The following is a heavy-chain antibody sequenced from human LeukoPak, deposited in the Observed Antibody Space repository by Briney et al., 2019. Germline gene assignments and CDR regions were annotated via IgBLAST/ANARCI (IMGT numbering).Heavy chain of an antibody. Sequence: ASVKVSCKASGYTFTGYYMHWVRQAPGQGLEWMGWINPNSGGTNYAQKLQGRVTMTTDTSTSTAYMELRSLRSDDTAVYYCARVGTGTTRGYYYYYMDVWGKGTTVTVSS. CDR1: GYTFTGYY. J-gene: IGHJ6*03. V-gene: IGHV1-2*02. D-gene: IGHD1-1*01. CDR3: ARVGTGTTRGYYYYYMDV. CDR2: INPNSGGT.